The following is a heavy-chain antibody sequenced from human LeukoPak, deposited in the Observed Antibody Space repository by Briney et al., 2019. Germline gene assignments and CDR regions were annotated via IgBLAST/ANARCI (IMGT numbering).Heavy chain of an antibody. V-gene: IGHV3-7*01. CDR2: IKEDGSEK. CDR3: ARDRWGYSYVGS. D-gene: IGHD5-18*01. J-gene: IGHJ5*02. Sequence: GESLTLSWAVAGFTISSYCMSWVRQAPGKGLEWVANIKEDGSEKFHVCFMSGLFTFSRDTAKNSLYLQIDILTAEDTAVYYCARDRWGYSYVGSWGQGTLVTVSS. CDR1: GFTISSYC.